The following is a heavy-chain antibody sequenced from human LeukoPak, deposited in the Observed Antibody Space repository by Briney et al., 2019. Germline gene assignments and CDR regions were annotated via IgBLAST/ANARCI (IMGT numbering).Heavy chain of an antibody. V-gene: IGHV4-4*07. CDR1: GGSISSYY. Sequence: SETLSLTCTVSGGSISSYYWSWIRHPAGKGLEWIGRIYTSGSTNYNPSLKSRVTMSVDTSKNQFSLKLSSVTAADTAVYYCAREGLYDYVWGSYRNAFDIWGQGTMVTVSS. CDR3: AREGLYDYVWGSYRNAFDI. CDR2: IYTSGST. J-gene: IGHJ3*02. D-gene: IGHD3-16*02.